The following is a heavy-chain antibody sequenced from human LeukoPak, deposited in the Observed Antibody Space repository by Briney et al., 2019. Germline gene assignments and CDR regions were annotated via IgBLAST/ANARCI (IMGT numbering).Heavy chain of an antibody. J-gene: IGHJ4*02. Sequence: GGSLRLSCAASGFTVSTTYMNWVRQAPGKGLEWLSLIYRGGTTYYADSVKGRFTISRDNSKNTLDLQMNSLRAEDTAFYYCARAFGPYYFDYWGQGALVTVSS. CDR1: GFTVSTTY. D-gene: IGHD3-10*01. CDR3: ARAFGPYYFDY. CDR2: IYRGGTT. V-gene: IGHV3-66*01.